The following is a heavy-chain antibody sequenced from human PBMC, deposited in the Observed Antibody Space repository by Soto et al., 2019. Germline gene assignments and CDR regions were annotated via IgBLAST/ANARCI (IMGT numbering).Heavy chain of an antibody. CDR2: INHSGST. J-gene: IGHJ6*03. V-gene: IGHV4-34*01. Sequence: QVQLQQWGAGLLKPSETLSLTCAVYGGSFSGYYWSWIRQPPGKGLEWIGEINHSGSTNYSPSLKSRVTISVDTSKNQFSLKLSSVTAADTAVYYCARVPRYYDFWSGYYTGYYYYYMDVWGKGTTVTVSS. CDR3: ARVPRYYDFWSGYYTGYYYYYMDV. D-gene: IGHD3-3*01. CDR1: GGSFSGYY.